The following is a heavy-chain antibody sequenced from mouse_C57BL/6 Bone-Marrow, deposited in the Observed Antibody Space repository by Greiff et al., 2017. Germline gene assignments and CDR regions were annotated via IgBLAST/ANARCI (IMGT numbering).Heavy chain of an antibody. V-gene: IGHV1-58*01. Sequence: DVHLVESGAELVRPGSSVKMSCTTSGYTFTSYGIHWVKQRPGQGLEWIGYIYIGNGYTEYNEKFKGKATLTSDTSSSTAYMQLSSLTSEDSAIYICASYDGYYDYWGQGTTLTVSS. J-gene: IGHJ2*01. CDR2: IYIGNGYT. D-gene: IGHD2-3*01. CDR1: GYTFTSYG. CDR3: ASYDGYYDY.